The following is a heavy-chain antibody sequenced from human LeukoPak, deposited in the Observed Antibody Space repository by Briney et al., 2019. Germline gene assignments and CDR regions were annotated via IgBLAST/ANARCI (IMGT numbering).Heavy chain of an antibody. CDR1: GYTFTGYY. J-gene: IGHJ5*02. Sequence: ASVKVSCKASGYTFTGYYMHWVRQAPGQGLEWMGWINPISSGTEYAQKFQGRVTMTRDTSISTAYMELSRLGSDDTAVYYCARVWYISSPRREFWFDPWGQGTLVTVSS. D-gene: IGHD6-13*01. V-gene: IGHV1-2*02. CDR3: ARVWYISSPRREFWFDP. CDR2: INPISSGT.